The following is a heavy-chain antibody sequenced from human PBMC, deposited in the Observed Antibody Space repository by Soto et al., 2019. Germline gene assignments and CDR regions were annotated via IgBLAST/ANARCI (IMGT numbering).Heavy chain of an antibody. Sequence: ASVKVSCKASGYTFTSYAMHWVRQAPGQRLEWMGWINAGNGNTKYSQKFQGRVTITRDTSTSTVYMELSSLRSEDTAVYYCARDGYCSGGSCYPRVPTNKYGLDVWGQGTTVTVSS. J-gene: IGHJ6*02. D-gene: IGHD2-15*01. CDR1: GYTFTSYA. V-gene: IGHV1-3*01. CDR3: ARDGYCSGGSCYPRVPTNKYGLDV. CDR2: INAGNGNT.